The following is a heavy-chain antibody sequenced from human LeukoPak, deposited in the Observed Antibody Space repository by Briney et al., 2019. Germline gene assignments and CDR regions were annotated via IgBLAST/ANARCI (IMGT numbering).Heavy chain of an antibody. Sequence: SETLSLTCAVYGGSFSGYYWSWIRQPPGKGLEWIGEINHSGSTNYNPSLKSRVTISVDTSKNQFSLKLSSVTAADTAVYYCARSAKRIGYGDYRNWSDPWGQGTLVTVSS. J-gene: IGHJ5*02. CDR3: ARSAKRIGYGDYRNWSDP. CDR2: INHSGST. D-gene: IGHD4-17*01. V-gene: IGHV4-34*01. CDR1: GGSFSGYY.